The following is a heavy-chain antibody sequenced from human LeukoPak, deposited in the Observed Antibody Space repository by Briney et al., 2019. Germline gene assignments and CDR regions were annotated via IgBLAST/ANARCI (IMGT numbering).Heavy chain of an antibody. V-gene: IGHV3-74*01. J-gene: IGHJ4*02. D-gene: IGHD3-22*01. CDR1: GFTFSSYW. Sequence: GGSLRLSCAASGFTFSSYWMHWVRQAPGKGLVWVSRINGDGRSTTYADSAKGRFTISRDNAKNTLYLQMNSLRVEDTAVYYCARGFDYYDRTGSGYWGQGTLVTVSS. CDR3: ARGFDYYDRTGSGY. CDR2: INGDGRST.